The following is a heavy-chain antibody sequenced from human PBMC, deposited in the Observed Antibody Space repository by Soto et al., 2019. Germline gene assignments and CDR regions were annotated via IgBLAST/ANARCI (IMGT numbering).Heavy chain of an antibody. CDR3: AIVIIVGGWSPYYIRY. CDR2: INAGNGNT. V-gene: IGHV1-3*01. CDR1: GYTFLTYA. Sequence: ASVKGSRKASGYTFLTYAMHWVRQAPGQRLERMGWINAGNGNTKYSQKFQGRVSITRDTSASTAYMELSSVRSEDTAVYYCAIVIIVGGWSPYYIRYRSQATLGSVSS. J-gene: IGHJ4*02. D-gene: IGHD6-19*01.